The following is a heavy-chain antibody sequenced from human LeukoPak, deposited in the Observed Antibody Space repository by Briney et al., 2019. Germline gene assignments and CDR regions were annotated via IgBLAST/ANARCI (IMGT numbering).Heavy chain of an antibody. V-gene: IGHV3-30*02. Sequence: GGSLRLSCAASGFTFSSYGMHWVRQAPGKGLEWVAFIRYDGSNKCYADFVKGRFTISRDNSKNTLYLQMNSLRAEDTAVYYCAKDPPPLAAKPTYFDYWGQGTLVTVSS. J-gene: IGHJ4*02. CDR3: AKDPPPLAAKPTYFDY. CDR1: GFTFSSYG. D-gene: IGHD2-2*01. CDR2: IRYDGSNK.